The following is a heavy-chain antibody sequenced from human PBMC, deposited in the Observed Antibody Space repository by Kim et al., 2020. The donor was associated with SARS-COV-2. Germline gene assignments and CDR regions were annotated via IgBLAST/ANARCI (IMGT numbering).Heavy chain of an antibody. V-gene: IGHV3-7*03. J-gene: IGHJ6*02. Sequence: DSGKGRFTIARDNAKNSLYLQMNSLRAEDTAVYYCARDATNYYYYYGMDVWGQGTTVTVSS. CDR3: ARDATNYYYYYGMDV.